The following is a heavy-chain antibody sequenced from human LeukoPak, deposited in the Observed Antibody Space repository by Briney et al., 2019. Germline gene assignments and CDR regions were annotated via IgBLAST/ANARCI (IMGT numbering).Heavy chain of an antibody. J-gene: IGHJ6*02. CDR3: ARDSYYDSSGYYYSHYYHGMDV. CDR2: ISAYNGNT. CDR1: GYTFTSYG. Sequence: GASVKVSCKGSGYTFTSYGISWVRQAPGQGPEWMGWISAYNGNTNYAQKLQGRVTMTTDTSTSTAYMELRSLRSDDTAVYYCARDSYYDSSGYYYSHYYHGMDVWGQGTTVTVSS. V-gene: IGHV1-18*01. D-gene: IGHD3-22*01.